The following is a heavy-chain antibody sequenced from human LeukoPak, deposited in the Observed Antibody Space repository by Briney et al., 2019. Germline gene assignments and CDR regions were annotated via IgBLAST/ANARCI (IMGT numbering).Heavy chain of an antibody. CDR3: AGSEYSSSWPYWYFDL. Sequence: SETLSLTCTVSGGSISSYYWSWIRRPPGRGLEWIGYIYYSGSTNYNPSLKSRVTISVDTSKNQFSLKLSSVTAADTAVYYCAGSEYSSSWPYWYFDLWGRGTLVTVSS. D-gene: IGHD6-13*01. CDR2: IYYSGST. V-gene: IGHV4-59*01. J-gene: IGHJ2*01. CDR1: GGSISSYY.